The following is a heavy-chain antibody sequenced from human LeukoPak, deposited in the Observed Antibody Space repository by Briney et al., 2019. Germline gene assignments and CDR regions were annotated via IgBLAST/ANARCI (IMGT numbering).Heavy chain of an antibody. CDR2: FDPEDGET. D-gene: IGHD2-2*01. CDR1: GYTLTELS. Sequence: ASVKVSCKVSGYTLTELSMHWVRQAPGKGLEWMGGFDPEDGETIYAQKLQGRVTMTTDTSTSTAYMELRSLRSDDTAVYYCARDSYCSSTSCTIAAIDYWGQGTLVTVSS. J-gene: IGHJ4*02. V-gene: IGHV1-24*01. CDR3: ARDSYCSSTSCTIAAIDY.